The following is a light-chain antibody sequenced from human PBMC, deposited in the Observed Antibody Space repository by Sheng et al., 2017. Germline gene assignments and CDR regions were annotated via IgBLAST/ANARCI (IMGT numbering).Light chain of an antibody. CDR3: QKYDSAPFT. CDR1: QGISNY. V-gene: IGKV1-27*01. J-gene: IGKJ3*01. Sequence: DIQMTQSPSSLSASVGDRVTITCRASQGISNYLAWYQQKPGKVPTIVIYAASTLHSGVPSRFSGSGSGTEFTLAISSLQPEDVTTYYCQKYDSAPFTFGPGTTVHIK. CDR2: AAS.